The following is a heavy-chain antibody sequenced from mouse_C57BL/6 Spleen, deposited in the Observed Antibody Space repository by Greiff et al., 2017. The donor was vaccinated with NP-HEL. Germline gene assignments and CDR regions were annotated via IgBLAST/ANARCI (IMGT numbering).Heavy chain of an antibody. CDR1: GYTFTDYE. CDR2: IDPETGGT. Sequence: VQLQQSGAELVRPGASVTLSCKASGYTFTDYEMHWVKQTPVHGLEWIGAIDPETGGTAYNQKFKGKAILTADKSSSTAYMELRSLTSEDSAVYYCTGSLGYAMDYWGQGTSVTVSS. CDR3: TGSLGYAMDY. J-gene: IGHJ4*01. V-gene: IGHV1-15*01.